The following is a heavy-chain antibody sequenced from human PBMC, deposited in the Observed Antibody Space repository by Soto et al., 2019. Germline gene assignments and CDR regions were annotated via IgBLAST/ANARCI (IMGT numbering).Heavy chain of an antibody. CDR3: ARDKVVTAMLFDY. D-gene: IGHD2-21*02. CDR2: INAGNGNT. CDR1: GYTFTSYA. Sequence: ASVTVSCKASGYTFTSYAMHWVRQAPGQRLEWMGWINAGNGNTKYSQKFQGRVTITRDTSASTAYMELSSLRSEDTAVYYCARDKVVTAMLFDYWGQGTLVTVSS. V-gene: IGHV1-3*01. J-gene: IGHJ4*02.